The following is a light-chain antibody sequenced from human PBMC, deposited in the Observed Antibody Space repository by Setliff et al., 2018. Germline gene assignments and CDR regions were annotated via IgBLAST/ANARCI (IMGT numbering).Light chain of an antibody. Sequence: QSALTQPPSASGSPGQSVTISCTGTSSDVGGYNYVSWYQQHPGKAPKLMIYEVSKRPSGVPDRFSGSKSGNTASLTVSGLQAEDEADYYCSSYAGSTGNVFGTGTQVTVL. CDR2: EVS. CDR1: SSDVGGYNY. CDR3: SSYAGSTGNV. J-gene: IGLJ1*01. V-gene: IGLV2-8*01.